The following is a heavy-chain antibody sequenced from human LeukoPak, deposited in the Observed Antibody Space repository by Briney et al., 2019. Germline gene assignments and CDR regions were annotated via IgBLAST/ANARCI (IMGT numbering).Heavy chain of an antibody. CDR1: GYTFTSYG. Sequence: GASVKVSCKASGYTFTSYGISWVRQAPGQGLEWMGGIIPIFGTANYAQKFQGRVTITADESTSTAYMELSSLRSEDTAVYYCTRVVGIAAAAADAFDIWGQGTMVTVSS. J-gene: IGHJ3*02. CDR3: TRVVGIAAAAADAFDI. V-gene: IGHV1-69*13. CDR2: IIPIFGTA. D-gene: IGHD6-13*01.